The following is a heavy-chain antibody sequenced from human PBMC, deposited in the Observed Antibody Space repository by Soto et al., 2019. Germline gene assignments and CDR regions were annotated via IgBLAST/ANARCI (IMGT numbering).Heavy chain of an antibody. CDR1: GGSISSYY. CDR2: IYYSGST. V-gene: IGHV4-59*08. Sequence: SETLSLTCTVSGGSISSYYWSWIRQPPGKGLEWIGYIYYSGSTNYNPSLKSRVTISVDTSKNQFSLKLSSVTAADTAVYYCARKRGYSYGPSGYFDYWGQGTLVTVSS. CDR3: ARKRGYSYGPSGYFDY. D-gene: IGHD5-18*01. J-gene: IGHJ4*02.